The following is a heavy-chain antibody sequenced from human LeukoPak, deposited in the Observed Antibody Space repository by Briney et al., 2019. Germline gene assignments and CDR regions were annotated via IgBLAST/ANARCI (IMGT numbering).Heavy chain of an antibody. D-gene: IGHD6-13*01. Sequence: GGSLGLSCAASGFTFSSYTMNWVRQAPGKGLEWVSSISSSSSYIYYADSVKGRFTISRDNAKNSLYLQMNSLRAEDTAVYYCARDREQQLVGGDYWGQGTLVTVSS. CDR2: ISSSSSYI. CDR1: GFTFSSYT. V-gene: IGHV3-21*01. J-gene: IGHJ4*02. CDR3: ARDREQQLVGGDY.